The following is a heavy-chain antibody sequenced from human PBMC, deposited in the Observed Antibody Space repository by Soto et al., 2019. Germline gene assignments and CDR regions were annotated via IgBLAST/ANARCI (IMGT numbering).Heavy chain of an antibody. CDR3: ARMGDVPYYYSGMDV. Sequence: QVQLVQSGAEVKKPGASVKVSCKASGYTFTSYGFSWVRQAPGQGLEWMGWINAYNGDTNYAQNRLGRVTMTTETSTQTAYLELRSLRTDDTAVYYCARMGDVPYYYSGMDVWGQGTTVTVPS. D-gene: IGHD3-16*01. CDR1: GYTFTSYG. CDR2: INAYNGDT. J-gene: IGHJ6*02. V-gene: IGHV1-18*01.